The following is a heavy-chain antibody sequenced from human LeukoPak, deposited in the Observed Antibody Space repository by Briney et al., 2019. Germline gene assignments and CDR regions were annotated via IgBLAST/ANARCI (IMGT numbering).Heavy chain of an antibody. J-gene: IGHJ4*02. CDR3: ARVAYCSSTSCYKMYSDY. CDR2: ISSSSSYI. V-gene: IGHV3-21*01. D-gene: IGHD2-2*01. Sequence: GGSLRLSCAASGFTFSSYSMNWVRQAPGKGLEWVSSISSSSSYIYYADSVKGRFTISRDNAKNSLYLQMNSLRAEDTAVYYCARVAYCSSTSCYKMYSDYWGQGTLVTVSS. CDR1: GFTFSSYS.